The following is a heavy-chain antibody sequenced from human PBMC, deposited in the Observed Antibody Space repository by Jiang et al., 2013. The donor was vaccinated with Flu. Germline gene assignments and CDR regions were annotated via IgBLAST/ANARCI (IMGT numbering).Heavy chain of an antibody. CDR2: ISAYNGKT. CDR1: GYNFSSYG. J-gene: IGHJ4*02. D-gene: IGHD1-26*01. CDR3: ARDAVKEWESPGGLHDS. Sequence: SGAEVKKPGASLKVSCKASGYNFSSYGITWVRQAPGQGLECMAWISAYNGKTRFAERVQGRVSVTTDTSTSTAYLEVRSLTSDDTAVYYCARDAVKEWESPGGLHDSWGQGTRVIGLL. V-gene: IGHV1-18*01.